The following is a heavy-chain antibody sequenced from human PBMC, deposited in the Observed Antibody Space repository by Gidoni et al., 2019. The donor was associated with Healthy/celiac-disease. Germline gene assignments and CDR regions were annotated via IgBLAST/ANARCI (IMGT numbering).Heavy chain of an antibody. V-gene: IGHV3-23*01. CDR3: AKSMIVVARGGYYFDY. J-gene: IGHJ4*02. CDR2: ISGSGGST. CDR1: GFTFGSYA. D-gene: IGHD3-22*01. Sequence: EVQLLESGGGLVQPGGSLRLSCAASGFTFGSYAMSWVRQAPGKGLEWVSAISGSGGSTYYADSVKGRFTISRDNSKNTLYLQMNSLRAEDTAVYYCAKSMIVVARGGYYFDYWGQGTLVTVSS.